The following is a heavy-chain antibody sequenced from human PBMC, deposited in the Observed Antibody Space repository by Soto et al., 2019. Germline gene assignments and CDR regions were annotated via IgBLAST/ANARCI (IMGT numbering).Heavy chain of an antibody. CDR1: GGSVTSDEDY. J-gene: IGHJ4*02. CDR2: ISNSGST. Sequence: SETLSLTCTVSGGSVTSDEDYWTWIRQSPGKGLEWIGYISNSGSTGYNPSLKTRLSMSVDRSKNQFTLRLTSVTAADTAVYFCATESGSTYGYFDHWGQGTQVTVS. CDR3: ATESGSTYGYFDH. D-gene: IGHD5-18*01. V-gene: IGHV4-30-4*01.